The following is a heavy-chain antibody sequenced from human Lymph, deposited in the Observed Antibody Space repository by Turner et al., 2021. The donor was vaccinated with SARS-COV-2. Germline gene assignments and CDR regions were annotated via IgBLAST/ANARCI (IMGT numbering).Heavy chain of an antibody. CDR2: ISYDGSNK. Sequence: VQLVESGGGVVQPGRSLRHSCAASGFTFSRYATPWVRQAPGKGLEWVAVISYDGSNKNYADSVKGRYTISRDNSKNTLYLQMNSLIAEDTAVYYCARDDREFWSGYYTHYYYYGMDVWGQGTTVTVSS. D-gene: IGHD3-3*01. CDR1: GFTFSRYA. V-gene: IGHV3-30*01. J-gene: IGHJ6*02. CDR3: ARDDREFWSGYYTHYYYYGMDV.